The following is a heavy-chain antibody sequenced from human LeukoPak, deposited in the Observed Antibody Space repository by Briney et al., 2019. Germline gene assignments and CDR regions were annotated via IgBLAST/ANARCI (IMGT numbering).Heavy chain of an antibody. CDR3: ARAYARNIVATIGA. D-gene: IGHD5-12*01. Sequence: GGSLRLSCAASGLTISSYSMNWVRQAPGKGLQWVSYISSSSSTIYYADSVKGRFTISRDNAKNSLYLQMNSLRSEDTAVYYCARAYARNIVATIGAWGQGTLVTVSS. CDR1: GLTISSYS. CDR2: ISSSSSTI. V-gene: IGHV3-48*04. J-gene: IGHJ5*02.